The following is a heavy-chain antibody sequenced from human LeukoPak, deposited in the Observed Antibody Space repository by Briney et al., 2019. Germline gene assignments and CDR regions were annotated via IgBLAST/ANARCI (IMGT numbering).Heavy chain of an antibody. CDR3: ATVRYFDSSGHLDLDY. V-gene: IGHV1-24*01. D-gene: IGHD3-22*01. CDR1: GYTLTELS. CDR2: FDPEDGET. J-gene: IGHJ4*02. Sequence: ASVKVSCKVSGYTLTELSVHWVRQAPGKGLEGMGGFDPEDGETIYAQKFQGRVTMTEDTSTDTAYMELSSLRSQDTAVYYCATVRYFDSSGHLDLDYWGQGTLVTVSP.